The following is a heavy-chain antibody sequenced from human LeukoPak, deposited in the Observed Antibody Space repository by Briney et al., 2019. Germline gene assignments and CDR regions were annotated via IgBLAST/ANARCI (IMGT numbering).Heavy chain of an antibody. Sequence: KPSETLSLTCTVSGGSISSSSSYWGWIRQPPGKGLEWIGSIYYSGNTYYNPSLKSRVTISVDTSKNDFSLKLTSVTAADTAVYYCAREGTGLVIITASFDYWGQGILVTVSS. D-gene: IGHD3-9*01. CDR3: AREGTGLVIITASFDY. J-gene: IGHJ4*02. CDR2: IYYSGNT. CDR1: GGSISSSSSY. V-gene: IGHV4-39*07.